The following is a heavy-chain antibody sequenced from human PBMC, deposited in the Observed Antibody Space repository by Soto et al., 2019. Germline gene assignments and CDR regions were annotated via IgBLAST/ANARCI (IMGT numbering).Heavy chain of an antibody. J-gene: IGHJ4*02. D-gene: IGHD3-22*01. CDR3: ARLFNYYDSRGYAEYHFDD. Sequence: QLQLQESGPGLVKPSQTLSLTCTVSGGSFNSGFFWRWIRQQPGKGLEWIAHISSSGSTSYNPSLKSRLTIACNTSKKQVSLKLTSGTAADAAVYYCARLFNYYDSRGYAEYHFDDWGQGTLVTVSS. CDR2: ISSSGST. CDR1: GGSFNSGFF. V-gene: IGHV4-31*03.